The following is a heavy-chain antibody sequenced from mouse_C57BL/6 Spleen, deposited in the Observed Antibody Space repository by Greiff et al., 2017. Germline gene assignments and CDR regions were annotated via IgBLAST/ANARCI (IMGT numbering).Heavy chain of an antibody. V-gene: IGHV1-69*01. CDR3: AITTGTPNGGIAY. J-gene: IGHJ3*01. CDR2: FDPSDSYT. CDR1: GYTFTSYW. D-gene: IGHD4-1*01. Sequence: VQLQQPGAELVMPGASVKLSCKASGYTFTSYWMHWVKQRPGQGLEWIGEFDPSDSYTNYNQKFKGKSTLTVDKSSSTAYMQLSSLTSEDSAVYYCAITTGTPNGGIAYWGQGTLVTVSA.